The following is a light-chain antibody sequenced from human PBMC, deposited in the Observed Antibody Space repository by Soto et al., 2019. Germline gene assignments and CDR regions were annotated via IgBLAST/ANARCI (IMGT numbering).Light chain of an antibody. Sequence: EMVLTQSPDTLSLSPGARATLSCRASQSVSTDYLVWYQQKPGLPPRLLIYGASRRATVIPDRFSGSGSGTYFILNISRLEPEDFSVYYCPHYDNTRALFTSGSGTKGDI. CDR3: PHYDNTRALFT. J-gene: IGKJ3*01. V-gene: IGKV3-20*01. CDR2: GAS. CDR1: QSVSTDY.